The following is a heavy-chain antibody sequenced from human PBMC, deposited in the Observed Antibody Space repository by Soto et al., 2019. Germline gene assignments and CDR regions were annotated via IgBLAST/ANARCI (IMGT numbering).Heavy chain of an antibody. CDR3: APWFGAFDY. CDR2: ISYDGSNK. CDR1: GFTFSSYG. D-gene: IGHD3-10*01. J-gene: IGHJ4*02. Sequence: QVQLVESGGGVVQPGRSLRLSCAASGFTFSSYGMHWVRQAPGKGLEWVAVISYDGSNKYYADSVKGRVTISRDNSNNTLYLQMNSLRAEDTAVYYCAPWFGAFDYWGQGTLVTVSS. V-gene: IGHV3-30*03.